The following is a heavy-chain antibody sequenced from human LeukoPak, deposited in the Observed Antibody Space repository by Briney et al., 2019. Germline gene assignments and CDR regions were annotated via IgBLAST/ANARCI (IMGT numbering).Heavy chain of an antibody. J-gene: IGHJ4*02. CDR2: ISSSSSYI. CDR1: GFTFSSYS. D-gene: IGHD5-12*01. V-gene: IGHV3-21*01. Sequence: PGGSLRLSCAASGFTFSSYSMNWVRQVPGKGLEWVSSISSSSSYIYYADSVKGRFTISRDNAKNSLYLQMNSLRAEDTAVYYCARVDSGYDYIYYWGQGTLVTVSS. CDR3: ARVDSGYDYIYY.